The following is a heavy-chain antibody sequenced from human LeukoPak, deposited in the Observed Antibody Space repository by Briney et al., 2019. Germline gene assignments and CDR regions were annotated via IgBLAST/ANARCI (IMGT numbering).Heavy chain of an antibody. Sequence: GGSLRLSCAASGFTISNNYIRWLRQAPGKGLEWVSVIYSGGSTYYADSVKGRFTISRDNAKNSLYLQMNSLRAEDTAVYYCAELGITMIGGVWGKGTTVTISS. J-gene: IGHJ6*04. CDR2: IYSGGST. V-gene: IGHV3-66*01. CDR1: GFTISNNY. D-gene: IGHD3-10*02. CDR3: AELGITMIGGV.